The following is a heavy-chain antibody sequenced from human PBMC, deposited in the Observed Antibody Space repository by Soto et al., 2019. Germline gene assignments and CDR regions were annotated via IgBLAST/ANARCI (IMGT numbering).Heavy chain of an antibody. D-gene: IGHD4-4*01. CDR3: ARDLSVTSTYYYYGMDV. CDR2: IWYDGSNK. V-gene: IGHV3-33*01. Sequence: QVQLVESGGGVVQPGRSLRLSCAASGFTFSSYGMHWVRQAPGKGLEWVAVIWYDGSNKYYADSVKGRFTISRDNSKNTLYLQMNSLRAEDTAVYYCARDLSVTSTYYYYGMDVWGQGTTVTVSS. CDR1: GFTFSSYG. J-gene: IGHJ6*02.